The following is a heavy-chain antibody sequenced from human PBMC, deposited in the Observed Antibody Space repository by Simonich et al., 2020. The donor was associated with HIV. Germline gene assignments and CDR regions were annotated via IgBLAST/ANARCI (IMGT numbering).Heavy chain of an antibody. V-gene: IGHV1-2*06. CDR2: VNPNSGGT. CDR1: GYTFTSYY. D-gene: IGHD1-26*01. J-gene: IGHJ3*02. Sequence: QVQLVQSGAEVKKPGASVKVSCKASGYTFTSYYMHWVRQAPGQGLEWMGRVNPNSGGTDYTQKFQGRVTMTRDKSITTAYMELSRLRSDDTAFYYCATHGPGSYSSALDIWGQGTMVTVSS. CDR3: ATHGPGSYSSALDI.